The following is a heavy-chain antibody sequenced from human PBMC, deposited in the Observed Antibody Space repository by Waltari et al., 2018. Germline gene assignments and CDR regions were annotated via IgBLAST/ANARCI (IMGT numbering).Heavy chain of an antibody. Sequence: EVKLVESGGGLVQPGGSLRVSWEVSGFMFSKEDMSWVRQAPGKGPEWVSSLSGSGYGTHYADSVKGRFTISRDNSKNTLYLQMNSLRAEDTAVYYCARDISTGQYNFGYWGQGTLVTVSS. D-gene: IGHD3-9*01. CDR2: LSGSGYGT. V-gene: IGHV3-23*04. CDR1: GFMFSKED. J-gene: IGHJ4*02. CDR3: ARDISTGQYNFGY.